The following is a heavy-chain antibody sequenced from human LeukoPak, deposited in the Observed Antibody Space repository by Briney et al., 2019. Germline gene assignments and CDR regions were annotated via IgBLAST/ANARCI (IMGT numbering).Heavy chain of an antibody. J-gene: IGHJ5*02. CDR2: IYYSGST. CDR3: AREENRVYGSGSYFWFDP. CDR1: GGSISSSSYY. Sequence: SETLSLTCTVSGGSISSSSYYWGWIRQPPGKGLEWIGSIYYSGSTYYNPSLKSRVTISVDTSKNQFSLKLSSVTAADTAVYYCAREENRVYGSGSYFWFDPWGQGTLVTVSS. D-gene: IGHD3-10*01. V-gene: IGHV4-39*07.